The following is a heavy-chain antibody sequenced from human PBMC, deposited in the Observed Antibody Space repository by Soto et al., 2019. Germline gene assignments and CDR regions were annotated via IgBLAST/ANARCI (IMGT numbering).Heavy chain of an antibody. V-gene: IGHV1-8*01. D-gene: IGHD3-10*01. CDR3: ARTSPLWFGEHAPRGRGVWFDP. CDR1: GYTFTSYD. Sequence: GASVKVSCNASGYTFTSYDINWVRQATGQGLEWMGWMNPNSGNTGYAQKFQGRVTMTRNTSISTAYMELSSLRSEDTAVYYCARTSPLWFGEHAPRGRGVWFDPWGQGTLVTSPQ. CDR2: MNPNSGNT. J-gene: IGHJ5*02.